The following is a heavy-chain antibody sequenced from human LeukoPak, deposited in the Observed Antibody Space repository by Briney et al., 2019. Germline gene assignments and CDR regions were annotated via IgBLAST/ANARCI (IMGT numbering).Heavy chain of an antibody. Sequence: SETLSLTCAVSGYSISNGYYWSWIRQPPGKGLEWIGSIYHSGSTYYNPSLKSRVTISVDTSKNQFSLKLSSVTAADTAVYYCARAVAGYYFDYWGQGTLVTVSS. CDR2: IYHSGST. CDR1: GYSISNGYY. CDR3: ARAVAGYYFDY. J-gene: IGHJ4*02. V-gene: IGHV4-38-2*01. D-gene: IGHD6-19*01.